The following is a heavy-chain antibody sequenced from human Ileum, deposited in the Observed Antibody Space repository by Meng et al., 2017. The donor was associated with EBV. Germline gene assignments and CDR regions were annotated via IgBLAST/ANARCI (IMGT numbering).Heavy chain of an antibody. CDR1: GGSFSGYY. D-gene: IGHD6-13*01. CDR3: ARGFYTYGSSCFDY. V-gene: IGHV4-34*01. CDR2: INHSGST. J-gene: IGHJ4*02. Sequence: QVQLQQGGAGLLNPSETLSLTCAVYGGSFSGYYWTWIRQPPGKGLEWIGEINHSGSTNYNPSLKSRVTISVDKNQFSLKLSSVTAADTAVYYCARGFYTYGSSCFDYWGQGTLVTVFS.